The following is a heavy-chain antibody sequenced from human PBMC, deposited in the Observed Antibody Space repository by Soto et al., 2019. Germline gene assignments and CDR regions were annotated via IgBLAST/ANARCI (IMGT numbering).Heavy chain of an antibody. J-gene: IGHJ4*02. Sequence: EVQLLESGGGLVQPGGSLRLSCAASGFTFSSYAMSWGRQAPGKGLEWVSAISGSGGSTYYAHSVKGRFTISRDNSKNTLYLQTNSLRAEDTAVYSCAVLGREEWLVSSAGPHLDSWGQGTLVTVSS. V-gene: IGHV3-23*01. D-gene: IGHD6-19*01. CDR3: AVLGREEWLVSSAGPHLDS. CDR1: GFTFSSYA. CDR2: ISGSGGST.